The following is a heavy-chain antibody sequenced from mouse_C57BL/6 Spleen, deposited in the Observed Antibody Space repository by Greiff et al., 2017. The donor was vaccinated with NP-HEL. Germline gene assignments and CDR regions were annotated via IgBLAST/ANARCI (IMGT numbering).Heavy chain of an antibody. CDR1: GYSITSGYY. D-gene: IGHD1-1*01. CDR3: ARDRDYYGSSSHWYFDV. J-gene: IGHJ1*03. Sequence: ESGPGLVKPSQSLSLTCSVTGYSITSGYYWNWIRQFPGNKLEWMGYISYDGSNNYNPSLKNRISITRDTSKNQFFLKLNSVTTEDTATYYCARDRDYYGSSSHWYFDVWGTGTTVTVSS. CDR2: ISYDGSN. V-gene: IGHV3-6*01.